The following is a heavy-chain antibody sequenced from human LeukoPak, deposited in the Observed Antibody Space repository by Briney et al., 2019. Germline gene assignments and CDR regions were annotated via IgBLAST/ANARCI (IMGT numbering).Heavy chain of an antibody. D-gene: IGHD4-17*01. CDR3: AINYGDYAPDS. CDR1: GGSITSYY. V-gene: IGHV4-59*01. CDR2: IYYSGSN. Sequence: SETLSLTCTVSGGSITSYYWSWLRQPPAKGLEWVGYIYYSGSNNYNPSLTSRVTMSVDTSKNQFSLMLSSVTAADTAVYYCAINYGDYAPDSWGQGTLVTVS. J-gene: IGHJ4*02.